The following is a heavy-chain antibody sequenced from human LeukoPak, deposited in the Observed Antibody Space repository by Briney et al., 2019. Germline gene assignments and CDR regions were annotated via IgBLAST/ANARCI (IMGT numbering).Heavy chain of an antibody. J-gene: IGHJ4*02. D-gene: IGHD6-19*01. CDR2: MNPNSGNT. CDR1: GYTFTSYD. CDR3: AWWGAVAGVRGDY. Sequence: ASVKVSCKASGYTFTSYDINWVRQATGQGLEWMGWMNPNSGNTGYAQKFQGRVTMTRNTSISTAYMELSSLRSEDTAVYYCAWWGAVAGVRGDYWGQGTLVTVSS. V-gene: IGHV1-8*01.